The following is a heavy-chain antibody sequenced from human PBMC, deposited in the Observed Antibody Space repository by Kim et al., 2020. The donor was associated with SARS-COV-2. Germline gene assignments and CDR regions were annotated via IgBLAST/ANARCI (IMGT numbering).Heavy chain of an antibody. Sequence: SETLSLTCTVSGGSISSSSYYWGWIRQPPGKGLEWIGSIYYSGSTYYNPSLKSRVTISVDTSKNQFSLKLSSVTAADTAVYYCASTVDTAMVGSVDYWGQGTLVTVSS. D-gene: IGHD5-18*01. CDR3: ASTVDTAMVGSVDY. V-gene: IGHV4-39*01. CDR1: GGSISSSSYY. J-gene: IGHJ4*02. CDR2: IYYSGST.